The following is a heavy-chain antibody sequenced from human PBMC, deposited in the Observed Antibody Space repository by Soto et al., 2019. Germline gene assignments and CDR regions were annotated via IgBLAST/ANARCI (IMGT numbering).Heavy chain of an antibody. Sequence: ASVKVSCKTSGGNFNSYAITWVRQAPGQGLEWVGGIIPVFAIPHYAQNLQGRVTITADESTSTTYMELSGLRSDDTAVYYCARGYFDFWRGYSWGQGTLVTAPQ. V-gene: IGHV1-69*13. CDR3: ARGYFDFWRGYS. CDR2: IIPVFAIP. CDR1: GGNFNSYA. D-gene: IGHD3-3*01. J-gene: IGHJ5*02.